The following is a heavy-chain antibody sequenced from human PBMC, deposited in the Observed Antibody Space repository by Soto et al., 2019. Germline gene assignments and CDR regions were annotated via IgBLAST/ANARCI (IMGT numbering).Heavy chain of an antibody. CDR3: ARGADCTNGVCYRTYYCGTDV. V-gene: IGHV1-69*13. CDR1: GGTFSSYA. Sequence: SVKVSCKASGGTFSSYAISWVRQAPGQGLEWMGGIIPIFGTANYAQKFQGRVTITADESTSTAYMELSSLRSEDTTVYYCARGADCTNGVCYRTYYCGTDVWGQGTTVTVSS. D-gene: IGHD2-8*01. CDR2: IIPIFGTA. J-gene: IGHJ6*02.